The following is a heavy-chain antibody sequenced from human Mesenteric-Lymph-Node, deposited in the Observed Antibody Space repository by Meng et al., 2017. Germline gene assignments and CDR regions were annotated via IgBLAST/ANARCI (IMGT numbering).Heavy chain of an antibody. D-gene: IGHD5-18*01. J-gene: IGHJ4*02. CDR2: FYYSGST. CDR3: ARGGYYSFDY. Sequence: QLQESGPGLVKPSETLSLTCTVSGGSISSSSYYWGWVRQPPGKGLEWIGNFYYSGSTYYNPSLQRRVTISVDKSKNQFSLKLTSVTAADTAVYYCARGGYYSFDYWGQGTLVTVSS. V-gene: IGHV4-39*07. CDR1: GGSISSSSYY.